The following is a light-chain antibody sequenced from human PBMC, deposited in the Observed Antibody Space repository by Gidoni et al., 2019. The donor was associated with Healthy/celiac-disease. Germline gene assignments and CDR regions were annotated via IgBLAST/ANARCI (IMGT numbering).Light chain of an antibody. V-gene: IGLV3-1*01. CDR1: KLVDNY. CDR3: QAWDSSTVV. Sequence: SYELTQPPPVSVSPGQTTSITCSGDKLVDNYACWYQQKPGQSPVLVIYQDSKRPSGIPERFSGSNSGNTATLTISGTQAMDEADYYCQAWDSSTVVFGGGTKLTVL. CDR2: QDS. J-gene: IGLJ2*01.